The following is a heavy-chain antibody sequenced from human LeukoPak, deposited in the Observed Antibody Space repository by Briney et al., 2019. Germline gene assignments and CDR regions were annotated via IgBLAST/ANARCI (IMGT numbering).Heavy chain of an antibody. CDR2: ISAYNGNT. Sequence: GASVKVSCKASGYTFTSYGISWARQAPGQGLEWMGWISAYNGNTNYAQKFQGRVTMTRDTSISTAYMELSRLRSDDTAVYYCARDVVVTAEFDYWGQGTLVTVSS. CDR1: GYTFTSYG. CDR3: ARDVVVTAEFDY. J-gene: IGHJ4*02. D-gene: IGHD2-21*02. V-gene: IGHV1-18*01.